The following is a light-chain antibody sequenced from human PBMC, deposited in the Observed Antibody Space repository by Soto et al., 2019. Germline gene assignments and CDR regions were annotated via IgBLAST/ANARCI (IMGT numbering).Light chain of an antibody. CDR2: AAS. Sequence: DIQMTQSPSSLSASVGDRVTITCRASQSISSYLNWYQQKPGKAPKLLIYAASILQSGVPARVSCSGSGTDFTLTISSLQPEDFATYYCPQSYSTLWTFGQGTKVEIK. J-gene: IGKJ1*01. CDR1: QSISSY. CDR3: PQSYSTLWT. V-gene: IGKV1-39*01.